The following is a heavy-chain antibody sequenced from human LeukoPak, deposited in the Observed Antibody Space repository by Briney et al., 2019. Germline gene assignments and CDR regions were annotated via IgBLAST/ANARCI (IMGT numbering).Heavy chain of an antibody. CDR1: GGSISSYY. CDR3: ARVGFGNTPHPIDY. D-gene: IGHD4-23*01. CDR2: IYYTGRT. J-gene: IGHJ4*02. Sequence: SETLSLTCTVSGGSISSYYWSWIRQPPGKGLEWIGYIYYTGRTNYNPSLRSRVTISVDTSKNQFSLELSSVTAADTAVYYCARVGFGNTPHPIDYWGQGALVTVSS. V-gene: IGHV4-59*01.